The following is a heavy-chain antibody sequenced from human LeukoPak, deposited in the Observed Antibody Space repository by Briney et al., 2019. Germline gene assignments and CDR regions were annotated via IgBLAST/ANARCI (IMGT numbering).Heavy chain of an antibody. CDR1: GYTFTSYG. D-gene: IGHD3-10*01. V-gene: IGHV1-18*01. Sequence: ASVKVSCKASGYTFTSYGISWVRQAPGRGLEWMGWISTDNGNTNYAQNLQGRVSMTRDTFTSTVYMELRSLRSDDTAVYYCARDSVGGSGSYYPHRGFDPWGQGTLVTVSS. CDR2: ISTDNGNT. J-gene: IGHJ5*02. CDR3: ARDSVGGSGSYYPHRGFDP.